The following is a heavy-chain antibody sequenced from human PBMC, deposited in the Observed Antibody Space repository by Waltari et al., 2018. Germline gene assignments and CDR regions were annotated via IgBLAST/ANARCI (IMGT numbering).Heavy chain of an antibody. J-gene: IGHJ3*02. CDR1: GYPFTSYA. CDR2: INAGNGKT. CDR3: ARVILSYDDFGGAFDI. D-gene: IGHD3-3*01. V-gene: IGHV1-3*03. Sequence: QVQLVQSGAEVKKPGASVKVSFQASGYPFTSYALPWLRPAPGQRLEWMGWINAGNGKTKYSQEVQGRVTITRDRSARTAYMELSSLRSEEMAVYYCARVILSYDDFGGAFDIWGQGTMVTVSS.